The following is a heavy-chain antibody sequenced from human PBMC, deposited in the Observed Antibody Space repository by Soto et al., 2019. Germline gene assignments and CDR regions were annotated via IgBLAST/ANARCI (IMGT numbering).Heavy chain of an antibody. Sequence: PLVTLGLRCSVLGGSSICYYVRLIRKTPGKGLEWIGYIYYSGSTNYNPSLKSRVTISVDTSKNQFSLKLSSVTAADTAVYYCARGDYSSGWYYFDYWCHALLVTVS. CDR2: IYYSGST. V-gene: IGHV4-59*01. D-gene: IGHD6-19*01. CDR3: ARGDYSSGWYYFDY. J-gene: IGHJ4*01. CDR1: GGSSICYY.